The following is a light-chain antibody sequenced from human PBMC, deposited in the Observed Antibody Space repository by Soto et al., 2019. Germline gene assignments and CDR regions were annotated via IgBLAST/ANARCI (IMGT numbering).Light chain of an antibody. CDR1: QIVSSY. J-gene: IGKJ1*01. V-gene: IGKV3-11*01. CDR3: QQRSNWPPWT. CDR2: DAS. Sequence: EIVLTQSPATLSLSPVERATLSFRASQIVSSYLAWYQQKPGQAPRLLMYDASNRATGIPARFSGSGSGTEFSLTISSLEPEDFAVYYCQQRSNWPPWTFGQGTKVDI.